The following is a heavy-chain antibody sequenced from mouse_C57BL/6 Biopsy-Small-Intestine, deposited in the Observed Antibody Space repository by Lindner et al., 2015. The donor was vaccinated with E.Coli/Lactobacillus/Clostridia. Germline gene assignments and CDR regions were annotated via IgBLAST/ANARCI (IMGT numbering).Heavy chain of an antibody. CDR3: SRGIYGVGFVY. J-gene: IGHJ3*01. V-gene: IGHV1-42*01. CDR2: VNPSTGLT. D-gene: IGHD1-2*01. CDR1: GYSFTDFY. Sequence: VQLQESGPELVKPGASVKMSCKASGYSFTDFYIHWVKQSPEKSLEWIGEVNPSTGLTTYNQKFKAKATLTVDKSSNTAYIQLKSLTSEDSAVYYCSRGIYGVGFVYWGQGTLVTVSA.